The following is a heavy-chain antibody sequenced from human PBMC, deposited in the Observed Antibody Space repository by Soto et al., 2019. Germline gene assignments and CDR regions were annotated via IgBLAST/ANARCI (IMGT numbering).Heavy chain of an antibody. CDR3: ARVTTVTSFDY. CDR2: IYYSGST. D-gene: IGHD4-4*01. V-gene: IGHV4-61*01. CDR1: GGSVSSGSHY. J-gene: IGHJ4*02. Sequence: SETLSLTCPVSGGSVSSGSHYWSWIRQPPGKGLEWLGYIYYSGSTNYNPSLKSRVTISLDTSKNQFSLKLSSVTAADTAVYYCARVTTVTSFDYWGQGTLVTVSS.